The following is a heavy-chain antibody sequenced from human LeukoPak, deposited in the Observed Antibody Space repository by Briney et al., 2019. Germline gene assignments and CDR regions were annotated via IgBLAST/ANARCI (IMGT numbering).Heavy chain of an antibody. Sequence: ASVKVSCKSSRDRFTESYIQWVRQAPGEGFEWMGLIKPGGDNTNYAQSFKGRVTMTSDTSASTVYMELSSLRSEDTATYYCARIRDGYNDAYDIWGQGTVVTVPS. D-gene: IGHD5-24*01. V-gene: IGHV1-46*01. CDR3: ARIRDGYNDAYDI. CDR1: RDRFTESY. CDR2: IKPGGDNT. J-gene: IGHJ3*02.